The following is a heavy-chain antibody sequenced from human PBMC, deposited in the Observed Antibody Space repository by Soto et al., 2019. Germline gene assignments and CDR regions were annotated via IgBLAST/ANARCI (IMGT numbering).Heavy chain of an antibody. D-gene: IGHD2-15*01. CDR3: ARQGGSLNYYYYYYMDV. V-gene: IGHV4-39*01. CDR2: IYYSGST. J-gene: IGHJ6*03. Sequence: LSLTCTVSGGSISSSSYYWGWIRQPPGKGLEWIGSIYYSGSTYYNPSLKSRVTISVDTSKNQFSLKLSSVTAADTAVYYCARQGGSLNYYYYYYMDVWGKGTTATVSS. CDR1: GGSISSSSYY.